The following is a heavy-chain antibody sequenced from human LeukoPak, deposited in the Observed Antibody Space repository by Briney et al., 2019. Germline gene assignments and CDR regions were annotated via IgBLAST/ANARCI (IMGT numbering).Heavy chain of an antibody. V-gene: IGHV5-51*01. J-gene: IGHJ4*02. Sequence: GESLKISCKGSGYSFTSYWIGWVLRMPGKRLEWLGIIYPGDSDTRYSPSFQGQVTISVDKSIGTAYLQWSSLKASDTAMYYCARRGQVGGWYAFDHSGQGTLVSVSS. CDR1: GYSFTSYW. D-gene: IGHD6-19*01. CDR3: ARRGQVGGWYAFDH. CDR2: IYPGDSDT.